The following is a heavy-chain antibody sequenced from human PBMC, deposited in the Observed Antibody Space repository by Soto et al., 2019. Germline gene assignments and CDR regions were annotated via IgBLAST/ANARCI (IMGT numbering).Heavy chain of an antibody. CDR2: ISSSSGTI. CDR1: GFTFSDYY. Sequence: GGSLRLSCAASGFTFSDYYMTWIRQAPGSGLEWVSYISSSSGTISYANSVKGRFTISRDNAQNSLYLQMTSLRAEDTAVYFCARDLCSTTSCFFNYWGKGTLVTVSS. J-gene: IGHJ4*02. D-gene: IGHD2-2*01. V-gene: IGHV3-11*04. CDR3: ARDLCSTTSCFFNY.